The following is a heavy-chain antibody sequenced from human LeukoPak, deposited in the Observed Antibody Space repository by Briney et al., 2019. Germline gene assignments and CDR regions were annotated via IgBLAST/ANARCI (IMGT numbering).Heavy chain of an antibody. CDR2: IFPGDSNT. Sequence: GESLKISCKGSGYNFDNYWIAWVRQMPGKGLEWMGIIFPGDSNTRYSPSFQGQVTISADKSISTAYLQWSSLKASDTAMYYCARQEYCSGASCYTWFDPWGQGTLVTVYS. CDR1: GYNFDNYW. CDR3: ARQEYCSGASCYTWFDP. V-gene: IGHV5-51*01. J-gene: IGHJ5*02. D-gene: IGHD2-15*01.